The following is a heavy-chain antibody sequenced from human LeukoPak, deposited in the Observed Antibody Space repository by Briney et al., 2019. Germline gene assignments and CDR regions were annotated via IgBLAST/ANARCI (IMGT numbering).Heavy chain of an antibody. D-gene: IGHD3-10*01. V-gene: IGHV2-70*04. Sequence: SGPALVKPTQTLTLTCTFSGFSLSASGMRVSWIRQPPGKALEWLARVDWDDDKFYSTSLKTRLTISKDTSKNQVVLTMTNMDPVDTATYYCARYGSGLYFDYWGQGTLVTVSS. CDR1: GFSLSASGMR. J-gene: IGHJ4*02. CDR3: ARYGSGLYFDY. CDR2: VDWDDDK.